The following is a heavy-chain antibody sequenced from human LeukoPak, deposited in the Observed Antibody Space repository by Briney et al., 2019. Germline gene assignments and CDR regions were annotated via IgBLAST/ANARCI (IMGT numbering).Heavy chain of an antibody. CDR1: GYTFTSYY. V-gene: IGHV1-24*01. D-gene: IGHD3-10*01. CDR2: FDPEDGET. CDR3: ARSYYYGSGSYYNPRYYYYYYYMDV. J-gene: IGHJ6*03. Sequence: GASVKVSCKASGYTFTSYYMHWVRQAPGKGLKWMGGFDPEDGETIYAQSFQGRVTMTEDTSRDTAYMELSSLRSEDTAVYYCARSYYYGSGSYYNPRYYYYYYYMDVWGKGTTVTISS.